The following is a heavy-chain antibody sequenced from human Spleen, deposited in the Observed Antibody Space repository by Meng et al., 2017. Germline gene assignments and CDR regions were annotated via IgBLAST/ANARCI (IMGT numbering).Heavy chain of an antibody. CDR1: GYTFTGYY. CDR3: VGDEDISAAGKLFGDY. D-gene: IGHD6-13*01. V-gene: IGHV1-2*06. CDR2: INPNSGGT. Sequence: ASVKVSCKASGYTFTGYYMHWVRQAPGQGLEWMGRINPNSGGTNYAQKFQGRVTMTRDTSISTAYMELSRLRSDDTAVYYCVGDEDISAAGKLFGDYWGQGTLVTVSS. J-gene: IGHJ4*02.